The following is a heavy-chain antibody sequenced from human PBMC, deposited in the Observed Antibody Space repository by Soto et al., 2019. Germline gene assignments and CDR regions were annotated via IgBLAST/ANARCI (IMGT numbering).Heavy chain of an antibody. Sequence: QVQLVESGGGVVQPGRSLRLSCAASGFTFSSYGMHWVRQAPGKGLEWVAVIWYDGSNKYYADSVKGRFTISRDNSKNTLYLQMNSLRAEDTAVYYCTREEPRWFGAFDPWGQGTLVTVSS. D-gene: IGHD3-10*01. CDR3: TREEPRWFGAFDP. CDR1: GFTFSSYG. V-gene: IGHV3-33*01. CDR2: IWYDGSNK. J-gene: IGHJ5*02.